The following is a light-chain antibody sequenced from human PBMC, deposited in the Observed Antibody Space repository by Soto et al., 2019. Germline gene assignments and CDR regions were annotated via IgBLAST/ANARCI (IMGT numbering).Light chain of an antibody. Sequence: DIQMTQSPSSLSASVGDRVIITCRASQSISNYLNWYQQKPGKAPNLLIYGASSLQSGVPSRFSGRISGTDFTLTISSLQPEDFATYYCQQSYSTPWTFGQGTKVEIK. V-gene: IGKV1-39*01. J-gene: IGKJ1*01. CDR2: GAS. CDR3: QQSYSTPWT. CDR1: QSISNY.